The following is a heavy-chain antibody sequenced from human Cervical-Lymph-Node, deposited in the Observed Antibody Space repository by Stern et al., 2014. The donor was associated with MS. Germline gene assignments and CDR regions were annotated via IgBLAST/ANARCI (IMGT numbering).Heavy chain of an antibody. Sequence: DQLVQSGGGLVKPGGPLRLSVAAPGFTFNNAGLSWVPQAPGKGWGWVGRIKGKLYGGTTDYAAPVKGRFTISRDDSKNTLYLQLNSLKIEDTAVYYCTTDLPITMVRGGINLDVWGQGTTVTVSS. CDR3: TTDLPITMVRGGINLDV. CDR2: IKGKLYGGTT. D-gene: IGHD3-10*01. CDR1: GFTFNNAG. V-gene: IGHV3-15*01. J-gene: IGHJ6*02.